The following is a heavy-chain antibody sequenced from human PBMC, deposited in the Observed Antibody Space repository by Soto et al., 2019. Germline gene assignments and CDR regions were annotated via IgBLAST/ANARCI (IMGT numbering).Heavy chain of an antibody. CDR3: AKDSLVVVPAAAFDY. V-gene: IGHV3-23*01. CDR1: GFTFSSYA. D-gene: IGHD2-2*01. CDR2: ISGSGGST. Sequence: EVQLLESGGGLVQPEGSLRLSCAASGFTFSSYAMIWVRQAPGKGLEWVSAISGSGGSTYYADSVKGRFTISRDNSKNTLYLQMNSVRAEDTAVYYCAKDSLVVVPAAAFDYWGQGTLVTVSS. J-gene: IGHJ4*02.